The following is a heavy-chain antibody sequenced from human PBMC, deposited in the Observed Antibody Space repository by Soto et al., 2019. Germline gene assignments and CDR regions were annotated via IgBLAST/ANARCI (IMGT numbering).Heavy chain of an antibody. CDR1: GGSISSGGYY. Sequence: QVQLQESGPGLVKPSQTLSLTCTVSGGSISSGGYYWSWIRQHPGKGLEWIGYIYYSGSTYYNPSLKSRVTISVDTSKNQFSPKLSSVTAADTAVYYCARTSSSWPNTPNDYWGQGTLVTVSS. CDR3: ARTSSSWPNTPNDY. D-gene: IGHD6-13*01. J-gene: IGHJ4*02. V-gene: IGHV4-31*03. CDR2: IYYSGST.